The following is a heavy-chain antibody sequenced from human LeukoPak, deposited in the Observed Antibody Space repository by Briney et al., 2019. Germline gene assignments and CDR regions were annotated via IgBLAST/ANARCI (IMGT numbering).Heavy chain of an antibody. CDR2: IYHSGST. CDR1: GGSISSYY. D-gene: IGHD1-26*01. V-gene: IGHV4-59*12. Sequence: SETLSLTCTVSGGSISSYYWSWIRQPPGKGLEWIGYIYHSGSTYYNPSLKSRVTMSVETPKNQFSLKLSFVTAADTAVYYCARGGSYYGDHQFDYWGQGTLVTVSS. J-gene: IGHJ4*02. CDR3: ARGGSYYGDHQFDY.